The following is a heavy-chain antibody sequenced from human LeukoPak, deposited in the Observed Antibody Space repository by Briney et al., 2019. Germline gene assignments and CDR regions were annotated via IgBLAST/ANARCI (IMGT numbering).Heavy chain of an antibody. D-gene: IGHD3-3*01. CDR1: GFTFSSYS. CDR2: ISRSSTTV. V-gene: IGHV3-48*01. Sequence: GGSLILSCTASGFTFSSYSMNWVRQAPGKGLEWVSHISRSSTTVYYADSVKGRFTISRDNAKNSLYLKMNSLRAEDTAVYYCARVPTYSDFWSGYTIDYWGQGTLVTVSS. CDR3: ARVPTYSDFWSGYTIDY. J-gene: IGHJ4*02.